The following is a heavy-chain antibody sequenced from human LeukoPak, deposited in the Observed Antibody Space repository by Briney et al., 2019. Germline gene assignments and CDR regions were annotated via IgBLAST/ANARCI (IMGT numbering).Heavy chain of an antibody. V-gene: IGHV4-59*08. D-gene: IGHD6-13*01. J-gene: IGHJ3*02. CDR3: ARHVWYPQDAFDI. CDR1: GGSISSYY. Sequence: PSETLSLTCTVSGGSISSYYWSWIRQPPGKGLEWIGYIYYSGSTNYNPSLKSRVTISVDTSKNQFSLKLSSVTAADTAVYYCARHVWYPQDAFDILGQGTMVTVSS. CDR2: IYYSGST.